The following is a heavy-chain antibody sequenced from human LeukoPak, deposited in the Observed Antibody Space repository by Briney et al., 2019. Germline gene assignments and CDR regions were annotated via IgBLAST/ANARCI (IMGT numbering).Heavy chain of an antibody. CDR1: GGSISSYY. D-gene: IGHD3-10*01. Sequence: SETLSLTCTVSGGSISSYYWSWIRQPPGKGLEWIGYIYTSGSTNYNPSLKSRVTISVDTSKNQFSLKLSSVTAADTAVYYCASMVRGGRWANSDYWGQGTLVTVSS. V-gene: IGHV4-4*09. CDR3: ASMVRGGRWANSDY. CDR2: IYTSGST. J-gene: IGHJ4*02.